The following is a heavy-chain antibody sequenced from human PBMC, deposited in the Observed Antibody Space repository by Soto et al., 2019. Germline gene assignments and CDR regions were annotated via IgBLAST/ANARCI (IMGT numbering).Heavy chain of an antibody. CDR2: IKQDGTEK. J-gene: IGHJ3*02. Sequence: GGSLRLSCAASGFTFSRYWMNWVRQAPGKGLEWVANIKQDGTEKNYVDSVKGRFTISRDNAKNSLYLQMDSLRAEDTAVYFCARGDTPMITGMDCFDIWGQGTLVTVSS. CDR3: ARGDTPMITGMDCFDI. V-gene: IGHV3-7*01. D-gene: IGHD5-18*01. CDR1: GFTFSRYW.